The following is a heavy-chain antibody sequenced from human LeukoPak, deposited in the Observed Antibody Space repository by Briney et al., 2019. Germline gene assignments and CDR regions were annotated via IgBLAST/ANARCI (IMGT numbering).Heavy chain of an antibody. V-gene: IGHV3-23*01. CDR3: AREPSLGYCSGGSCYSMAPGIDY. CDR2: ISGSGGST. D-gene: IGHD2-15*01. CDR1: GFTFSSYA. J-gene: IGHJ4*02. Sequence: GGSLRLSCAASGFTFSSYAMSWVRQAPGKGLEWVSAISGSGGSTYYADSVKGRFTISRDNAKNSLYLQMNSLRGDDTAVYFCAREPSLGYCSGGSCYSMAPGIDYWGQGTLVTVSS.